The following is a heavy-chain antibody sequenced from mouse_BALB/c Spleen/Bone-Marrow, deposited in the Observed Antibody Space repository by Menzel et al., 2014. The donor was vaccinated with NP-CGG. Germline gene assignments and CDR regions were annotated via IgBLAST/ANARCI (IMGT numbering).Heavy chain of an antibody. Sequence: QVQLQQPGAELVKPGASVKLSCRASGYTFTRYYMYWVKQRPGQGLEWIGGINPYNGGTHFNEEFKSKATLTVDKSSSTAYMQLNSLTSEDSAVYYCSLLGDYWGQGTTLTVSS. D-gene: IGHD1-1*01. J-gene: IGHJ2*01. V-gene: IGHV1-53*01. CDR2: INPYNGGT. CDR3: SLLGDY. CDR1: GYTFTRYY.